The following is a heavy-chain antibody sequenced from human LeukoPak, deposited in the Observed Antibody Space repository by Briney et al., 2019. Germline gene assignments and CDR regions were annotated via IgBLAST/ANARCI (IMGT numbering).Heavy chain of an antibody. CDR3: AKRVTMVRGADYYYYGMDV. D-gene: IGHD3-10*01. CDR2: ISGSGGST. Sequence: PGGSLRLSCAASGFTFSSYAMSWVRQAPGKGLEWVSAISGSGGSTYYADSVKGRFTISRDNSKNTLYLQMNSLRAEDTAVYYCAKRVTMVRGADYYYYGMDVWGQGTTVTVSS. CDR1: GFTFSSYA. J-gene: IGHJ6*02. V-gene: IGHV3-23*01.